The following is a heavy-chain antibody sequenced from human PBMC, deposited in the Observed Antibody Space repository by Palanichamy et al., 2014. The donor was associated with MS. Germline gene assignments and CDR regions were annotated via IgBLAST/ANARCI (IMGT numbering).Heavy chain of an antibody. CDR3: AREISRGTNDRYLDY. CDR1: GFTFSSYW. J-gene: IGHJ4*02. D-gene: IGHD1-1*01. V-gene: IGHV3-74*01. Sequence: EVQLVESGGGLVQPGGSLRLSCATSGFTFSSYWMHWVHQAPGKGPVWVSRINIDESSTNYADSVKGRFTISRDHAKNTLYLQMNSLRAEDTAVYYCAREISRGTNDRYLDYWGQGTLVTVSS. CDR2: INIDESST.